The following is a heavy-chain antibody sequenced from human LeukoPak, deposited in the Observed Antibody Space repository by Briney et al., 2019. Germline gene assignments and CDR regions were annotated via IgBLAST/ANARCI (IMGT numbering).Heavy chain of an antibody. CDR3: AKDEARYCSSTSCQTPVDY. V-gene: IGHV3-53*05. D-gene: IGHD2-2*01. CDR2: IYSGGST. CDR1: GFTVSSNY. J-gene: IGHJ4*02. Sequence: GGSLRLSCAASGFTVSSNYMSWVRQAPGKGLEWVSVIYSGGSTYYADSVKGRFTISGDNSKNTLYLQMNSLRAEDTAVYYCAKDEARYCSSTSCQTPVDYWGQGTLVTVSS.